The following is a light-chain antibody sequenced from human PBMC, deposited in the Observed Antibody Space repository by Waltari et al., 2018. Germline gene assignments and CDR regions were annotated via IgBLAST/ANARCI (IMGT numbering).Light chain of an antibody. V-gene: IGLV1-47*01. J-gene: IGLJ2*01. Sequence: QSVLTQPPAASGTPGQRVTISCAGSTSNIGTNYVNWYQKFPGAAPKLLIYRINQRPSVVPDRFSCSKSGTSASLVISGLRSEDEADYFCAGWDDNLSVVFGGGTKLTVL. CDR2: RIN. CDR1: TSNIGTNY. CDR3: AGWDDNLSVV.